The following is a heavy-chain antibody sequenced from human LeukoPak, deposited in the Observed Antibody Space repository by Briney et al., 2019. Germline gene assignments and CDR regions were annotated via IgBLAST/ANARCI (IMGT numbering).Heavy chain of an antibody. V-gene: IGHV4-39*01. CDR2: IYYSGST. CDR1: GGSISSSSYY. CDR3: ARQTLLWFGELLSPPDY. J-gene: IGHJ4*02. Sequence: SETLSLTCTVSGGSISSSSYYWGWIRQPPGKGLEWIGSIYYSGSTYYNPSLKSRVTISVDTSKNQFSLELSSVTAADTAVYYCARQTLLWFGELLSPPDYWGQGTLVTVSS. D-gene: IGHD3-10*01.